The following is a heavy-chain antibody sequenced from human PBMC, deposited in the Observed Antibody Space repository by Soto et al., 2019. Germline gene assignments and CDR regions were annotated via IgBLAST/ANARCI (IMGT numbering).Heavy chain of an antibody. Sequence: EVQLVESGGGLVQPGGTLRLSCEASGFTFSSYWMHWFRQAPGKGLEWVANIQYDGSEKSYVGSVKGRFTISRDNAKNSLYRQMNSLRDEDSAGYYCARTIAGVGSFWGQGTLVTVAS. CDR1: GFTFSSYW. CDR2: IQYDGSEK. V-gene: IGHV3-7*01. D-gene: IGHD6-13*01. CDR3: ARTIAGVGSF. J-gene: IGHJ4*02.